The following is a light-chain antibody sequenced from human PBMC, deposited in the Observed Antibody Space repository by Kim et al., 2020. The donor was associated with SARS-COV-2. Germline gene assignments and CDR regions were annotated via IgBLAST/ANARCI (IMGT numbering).Light chain of an antibody. CDR3: SSYTSTSLYV. CDR1: SSDVGSYDR. V-gene: IGLV2-18*02. J-gene: IGLJ1*01. Sequence: GQSGTIPGTGTSSDVGSYDRVSWYKQYPGAAPKLLVYGVAYRPSGGADRLSGSKSGNTAYLTISGLQAEDEADYYCSSYTSTSLYVFGTGTKVTVL. CDR2: GVA.